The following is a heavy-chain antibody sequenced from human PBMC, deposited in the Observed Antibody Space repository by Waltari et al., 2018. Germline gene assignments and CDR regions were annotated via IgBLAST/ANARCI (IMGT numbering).Heavy chain of an antibody. CDR2: ISYNGHNE. CDR3: AKESNFGAGTYHYFYGIDI. Sequence: QVQLVESGGGVVQSGKSLRLSCAASGFTFSTLGMVWVRQAPGKGLEWVALISYNGHNEYYADSVKGRFNISRDNFNNILSLQMNNLRGDDTAVYYCAKESNFGAGTYHYFYGIDIWGQGTTVTVSS. J-gene: IGHJ6*02. V-gene: IGHV3-30*18. D-gene: IGHD3-10*01. CDR1: GFTFSTLG.